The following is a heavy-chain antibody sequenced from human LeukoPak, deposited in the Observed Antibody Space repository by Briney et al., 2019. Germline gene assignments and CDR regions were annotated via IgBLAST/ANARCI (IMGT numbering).Heavy chain of an antibody. CDR2: ISSEGDTT. Sequence: GGSLRLSCAASGFTFSSYWMHGVRQAPGKGLVWVSRISSEGDTTSYADSVKGRFTVSRDNAKNTLYLQMNSLRAEDTAVYYCVRDAFTAGDHWGQGTLVTVSS. CDR3: VRDAFTAGDH. D-gene: IGHD2-8*02. J-gene: IGHJ4*02. CDR1: GFTFSSYW. V-gene: IGHV3-74*01.